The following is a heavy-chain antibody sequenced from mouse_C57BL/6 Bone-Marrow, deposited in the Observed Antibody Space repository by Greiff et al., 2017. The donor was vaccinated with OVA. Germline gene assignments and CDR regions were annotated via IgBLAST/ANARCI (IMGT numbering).Heavy chain of an antibody. D-gene: IGHD1-1*01. CDR1: GFTFSDYG. V-gene: IGHV5-17*01. CDR2: ISSGSSTI. J-gene: IGHJ1*03. CDR3: ARLPHYYGSSPWYFDV. Sequence: EVQLVESGGGLVKPGGSLKLSCAASGFTFSDYGMHWVRQAPEKGLEWVAYISSGSSTIYYADTVKGRFTISRDNAKNTLFLQMTSLRSEDTAMYYCARLPHYYGSSPWYFDVWGTGTTVTVSS.